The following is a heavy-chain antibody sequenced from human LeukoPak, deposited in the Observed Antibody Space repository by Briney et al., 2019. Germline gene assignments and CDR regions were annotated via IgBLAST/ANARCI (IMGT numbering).Heavy chain of an antibody. Sequence: PSETLSLTXTVSGGSISSYYWSWIRQPPGKGLEWIGYIYYSGSTNYNPSLKSRVTISVDTSKNQFSLKLSSVTAADTAVYYCARERDYYDSSGYYYYFDYWGQGTLVTVSS. CDR1: GGSISSYY. CDR3: ARERDYYDSSGYYYYFDY. J-gene: IGHJ4*02. D-gene: IGHD3-22*01. CDR2: IYYSGST. V-gene: IGHV4-59*01.